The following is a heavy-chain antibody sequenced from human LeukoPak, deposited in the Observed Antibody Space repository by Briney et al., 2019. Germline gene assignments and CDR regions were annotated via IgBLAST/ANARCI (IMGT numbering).Heavy chain of an antibody. V-gene: IGHV4-39*07. CDR3: ARDLKVEMATIRAFDI. CDR2: INHSGST. Sequence: SETLSLTCTVSGGSISSSSYYWGWIRQPPGKGLEWIGEINHSGSTNYNPSLKSRVTISVDTSKNQFSLKLSSVTAADTAVYYCARDLKVEMATIRAFDIWGQGTMVTVSS. D-gene: IGHD5-24*01. J-gene: IGHJ3*02. CDR1: GGSISSSSYY.